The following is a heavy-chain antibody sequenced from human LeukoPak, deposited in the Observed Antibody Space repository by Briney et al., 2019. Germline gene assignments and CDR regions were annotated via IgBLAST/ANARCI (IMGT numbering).Heavy chain of an antibody. CDR2: IIPIFGTA. V-gene: IGHV1-69*05. CDR3: ARDNYAGANWFDP. J-gene: IGHJ5*02. CDR1: GGTFSSYA. Sequence: SVKVSCKTSGGTFSSYAISWVRQAPGQGLEWMGGIIPIFGTANYAQKFQGRVTITTDESTSTAYMELSSLRSEDTAVYYCARDNYAGANWFDPWGQGTLVTVSS. D-gene: IGHD1-7*01.